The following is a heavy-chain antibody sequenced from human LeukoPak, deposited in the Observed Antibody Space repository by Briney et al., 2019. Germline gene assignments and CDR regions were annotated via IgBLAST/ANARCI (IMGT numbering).Heavy chain of an antibody. CDR3: ARAASWHVGYFDL. CDR1: GFTFSSYG. D-gene: IGHD2-2*01. V-gene: IGHV3-30*03. Sequence: GGSLRLSCAASGFTFSSYGMHWVRQAPGKGLEWVAVISYDGSNKYYADSVKGRFTISRDNSKNTLYLQMNSLRAEDTAVYYCARAASWHVGYFDLWGRGTLVTVSS. CDR2: ISYDGSNK. J-gene: IGHJ2*01.